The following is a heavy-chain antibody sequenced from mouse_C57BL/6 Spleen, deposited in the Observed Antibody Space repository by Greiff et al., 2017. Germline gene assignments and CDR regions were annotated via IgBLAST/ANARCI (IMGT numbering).Heavy chain of an antibody. Sequence: EVKLQESGAELVKPGASVKLSCTASGFNIKDYYMHWVKQRTEQGLEWIGRIDPEDGETKYDPKFQGKATITADTSSNTAYLQLSSLTSEDTAVYYCATTTVVDAMDYWGQGTSVTVSS. CDR3: ATTTVVDAMDY. J-gene: IGHJ4*01. D-gene: IGHD1-1*01. CDR2: IDPEDGET. V-gene: IGHV14-2*01. CDR1: GFNIKDYY.